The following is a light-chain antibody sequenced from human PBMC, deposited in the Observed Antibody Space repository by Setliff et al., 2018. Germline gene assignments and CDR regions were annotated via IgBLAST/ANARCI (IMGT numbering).Light chain of an antibody. V-gene: IGLV2-14*01. Sequence: QSALTQPASVSGSPGQSITISCTGTSSDVGCYNYVSWYQQHPGKAPKLMIYEVSNRPSGVSNRFSGSKFGNTASLTISGLQAEDEADYYCSSYTSSSTRVFGTGTKVTVL. CDR2: EVS. CDR1: SSDVGCYNY. CDR3: SSYTSSSTRV. J-gene: IGLJ1*01.